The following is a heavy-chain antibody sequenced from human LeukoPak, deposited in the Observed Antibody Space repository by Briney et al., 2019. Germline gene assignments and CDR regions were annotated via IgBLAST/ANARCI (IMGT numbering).Heavy chain of an antibody. Sequence: SETLSLTCTVSGGSISSGDYSWSWIRQPPGQGLEWIGYIYYSGSTYYNPSLKSRVTISVDTSKNQFSLKLSSVTAADTAVYYCARSREPVVYFDYWGQGTLVTVSS. CDR3: ARSREPVVYFDY. J-gene: IGHJ4*02. CDR2: IYYSGST. V-gene: IGHV4-30-4*01. CDR1: GGSISSGDYS. D-gene: IGHD1-14*01.